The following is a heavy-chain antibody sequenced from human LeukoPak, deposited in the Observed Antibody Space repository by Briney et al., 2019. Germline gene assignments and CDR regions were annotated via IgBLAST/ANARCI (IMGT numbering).Heavy chain of an antibody. D-gene: IGHD2-15*01. CDR2: IYHSGST. CDR3: ARATTHFDY. J-gene: IGHJ4*02. V-gene: IGHV4-30-2*01. CDR1: GGSISSGGYS. Sequence: PSETLSLTCAVSGGSISSGGYSWSWIRQPPGKGLEWIGYIYHSGSTYYNPSLKSRVTISVDRSKNQFSLKLSSVTAADTAVYYCARATTHFDYWGQGTLVTVSS.